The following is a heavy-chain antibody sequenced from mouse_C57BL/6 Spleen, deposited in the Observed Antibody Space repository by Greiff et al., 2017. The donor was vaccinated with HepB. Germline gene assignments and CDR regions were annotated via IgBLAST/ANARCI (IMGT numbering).Heavy chain of an antibody. CDR1: GFTFSDYG. D-gene: IGHD1-1*01. J-gene: IGHJ2*01. Sequence: EVQRVESGGGLVKPGGSLKLSCAASGFTFSDYGMHWVRQAPEKGLEWVAYISSGSSTIYYADTVKGRSTISRDNAKNTLFLQMTSLRSEDTAMYYCAREYYGSSYDYFDYWGQGTTLTVSS. V-gene: IGHV5-17*01. CDR2: ISSGSSTI. CDR3: AREYYGSSYDYFDY.